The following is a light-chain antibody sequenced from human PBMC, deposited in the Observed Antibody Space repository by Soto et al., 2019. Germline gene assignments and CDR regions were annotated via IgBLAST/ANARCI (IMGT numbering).Light chain of an antibody. CDR2: AAS. Sequence: DIQMTQSPSSLSASVGDRVTITCRASQGIRNYLAWYQQKSGKVPKLLIYAASTLQSGVPSRFSGSGSGTDLTLPISSLQPEDVATYHCQTYDSAPLTFGPGTKVDIK. CDR1: QGIRNY. CDR3: QTYDSAPLT. J-gene: IGKJ3*01. V-gene: IGKV1-27*01.